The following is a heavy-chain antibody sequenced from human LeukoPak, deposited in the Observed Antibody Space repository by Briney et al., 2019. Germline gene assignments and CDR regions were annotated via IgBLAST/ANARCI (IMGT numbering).Heavy chain of an antibody. D-gene: IGHD3-10*01. Sequence: GGSLRLSCAASGFTFSSYSMNWVRQAPGKGLEWASSISSSSSYIYYADSVKGRFTISRDNAKNSLYLQMNSLRAEDTAVYYCARDLEYYYGSGSYYSHWGQGTLVTVSS. CDR3: ARDLEYYYGSGSYYSH. CDR1: GFTFSSYS. CDR2: ISSSSSYI. V-gene: IGHV3-21*01. J-gene: IGHJ4*02.